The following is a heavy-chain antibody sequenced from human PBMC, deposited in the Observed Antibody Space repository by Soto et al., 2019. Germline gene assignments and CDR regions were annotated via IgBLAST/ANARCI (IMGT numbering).Heavy chain of an antibody. D-gene: IGHD3-10*01. J-gene: IGHJ4*02. V-gene: IGHV4-34*01. CDR1: GGSFSDYH. Sequence: ETLSLTCAVCGGSFSDYHWSWIRQPPGKGLEWIGGVNHRGSPDCNPSLKTRVTISVDTSENQFSLKLSSVTAADTALYYCARGPGAAHFDSWGQGTLVTVSS. CDR2: VNHRGSP. CDR3: ARGPGAAHFDS.